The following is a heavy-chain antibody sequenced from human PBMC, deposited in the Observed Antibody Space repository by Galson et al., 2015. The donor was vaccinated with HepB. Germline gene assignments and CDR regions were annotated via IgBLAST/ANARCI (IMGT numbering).Heavy chain of an antibody. V-gene: IGHV1-2*02. D-gene: IGHD2-2*01. J-gene: IGHJ5*02. CDR3: ARDIVVVPAAQFDP. CDR1: GYTFTSYY. CDR2: INPNSGGT. Sequence: GYTFTSYYMHWVRQAPGQGLEWMGWINPNSGGTNYAQKFQGRVTMTRDTSISTAYMELSRLRSDDTAVYYCARDIVVVPAAQFDPWGQGTLVTVSS.